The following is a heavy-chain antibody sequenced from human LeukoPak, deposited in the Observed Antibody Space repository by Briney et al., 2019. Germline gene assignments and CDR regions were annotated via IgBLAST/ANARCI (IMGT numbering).Heavy chain of an antibody. J-gene: IGHJ5*02. CDR1: GYTFTGYY. D-gene: IGHD2-15*01. V-gene: IGHV1-2*02. Sequence: ASVTVSCKASGYTFTGYYMHWVRQAPGQGLEWMGWINPNSGGTNYAQKFQGRVTMTRDTSISTAYMELSRLRSADTAVYYCARSKESVAALFDPWGQGTLVTVSS. CDR2: INPNSGGT. CDR3: ARSKESVAALFDP.